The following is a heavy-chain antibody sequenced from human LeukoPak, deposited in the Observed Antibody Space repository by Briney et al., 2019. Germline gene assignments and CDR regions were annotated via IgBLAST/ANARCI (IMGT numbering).Heavy chain of an antibody. CDR2: ISSSGSSI. J-gene: IGHJ5*02. D-gene: IGHD6-13*01. V-gene: IGHV3-48*03. Sequence: GGSLRLSCAASGFTFSSYDMNWVRQAPGKGLEWLSYISSSGSSIYYADSVKGRFTISRDNAKNSLYLQMNSLRAEDTAVYYCAKNAAAAGVKWLDPWGQGTLVTVSS. CDR3: AKNAAAAGVKWLDP. CDR1: GFTFSSYD.